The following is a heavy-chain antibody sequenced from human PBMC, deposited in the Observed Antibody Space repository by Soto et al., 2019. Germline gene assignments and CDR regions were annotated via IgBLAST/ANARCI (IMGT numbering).Heavy chain of an antibody. Sequence: PGASLRLSCAASGFTFSSYALSWVRQAPGKGLEWVSAISGSGGSTYYADSVKGRFTISRDNSKNTLYLQMNSRRAEDTAVYYCAKEYIQLWFRGAFDIWGQGSLVNVSS. CDR3: AKEYIQLWFRGAFDI. CDR1: GFTFSSYA. J-gene: IGHJ3*02. CDR2: ISGSGGST. D-gene: IGHD5-18*01. V-gene: IGHV3-23*01.